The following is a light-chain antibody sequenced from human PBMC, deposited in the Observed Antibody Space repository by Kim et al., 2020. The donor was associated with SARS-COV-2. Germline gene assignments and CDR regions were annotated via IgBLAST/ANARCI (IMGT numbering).Light chain of an antibody. V-gene: IGLV6-57*03. J-gene: IGLJ2*01. Sequence: KTVTISCTRSSDDIGSYYVQWYQQSRGSAPTTVIFENNQRPSGVPDRFSGSIDRSSNSASLTISGLKTEDEADYYCQSYALTTQRVFGGGTQLTVL. CDR2: ENN. CDR3: QSYALTTQRV. CDR1: SDDIGSYY.